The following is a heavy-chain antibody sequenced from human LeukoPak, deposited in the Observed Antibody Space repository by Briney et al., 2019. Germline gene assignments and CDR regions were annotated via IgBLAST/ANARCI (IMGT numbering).Heavy chain of an antibody. Sequence: GASVKVSCKASGGTFSSYAISWVRQAPGQGLEWMGGIIPIFGTANYAQKFQGRVTMTTDTSTSTAYMELRSLRSDDTAVYYCARGIVATIGYYYYMDVWGKGTTVTVSS. CDR3: ARGIVATIGYYYYMDV. J-gene: IGHJ6*03. V-gene: IGHV1-69*05. D-gene: IGHD5-12*01. CDR1: GGTFSSYA. CDR2: IIPIFGTA.